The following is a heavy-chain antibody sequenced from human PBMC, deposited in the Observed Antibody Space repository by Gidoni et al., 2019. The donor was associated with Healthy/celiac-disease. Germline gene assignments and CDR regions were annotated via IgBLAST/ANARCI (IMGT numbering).Heavy chain of an antibody. D-gene: IGHD3-3*01. Sequence: EVPRLESGGGWVQPGGSLRPSCAASGFPLGSDARSWVRQAPGKGLEGVSAVSGSGGSTNYADSVEGRFTISRDNSKNTLYLQMNSLRAEDTAVYYCAKDKDFWSGYYTLFDYWGQGTLVTVSS. J-gene: IGHJ4*02. CDR3: AKDKDFWSGYYTLFDY. CDR1: GFPLGSDA. V-gene: IGHV3-23*01. CDR2: VSGSGGST.